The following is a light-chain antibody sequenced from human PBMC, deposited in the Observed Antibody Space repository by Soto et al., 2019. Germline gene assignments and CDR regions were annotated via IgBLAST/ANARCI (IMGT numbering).Light chain of an antibody. Sequence: QAVVTQEPSLTVSPGGTVTLTCGSSTGAVTSGHYPYWFQQKPGQAPRTLIYDTNKKYSWAPARFSGSLLGGKAALTLSGAQPEDEADYYCLLSYTDARVFGGGTQLTV. J-gene: IGLJ2*01. CDR3: LLSYTDARV. CDR2: DTN. V-gene: IGLV7-46*01. CDR1: TGAVTSGHY.